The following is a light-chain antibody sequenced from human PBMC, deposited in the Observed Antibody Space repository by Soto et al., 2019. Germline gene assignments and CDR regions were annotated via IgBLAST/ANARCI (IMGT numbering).Light chain of an antibody. CDR3: SSYTSSSTYVV. Sequence: QSALTQPASVSGSPGQSITISCTGTSSDIGGYNYVSWYQHHPGKAPKLMIYAVTNRPSGVSNRFSGSKSGNTASLTISGLQAEDEADYYCSSYTSSSTYVVFGGGTKVTVL. CDR2: AVT. V-gene: IGLV2-14*01. CDR1: SSDIGGYNY. J-gene: IGLJ2*01.